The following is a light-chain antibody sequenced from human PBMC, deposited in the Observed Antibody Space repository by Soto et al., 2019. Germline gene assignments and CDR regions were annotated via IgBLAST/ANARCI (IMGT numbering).Light chain of an antibody. Sequence: QSVLTQPASVSGSPGQSITISCTGTSGDVGGYNFVSWYQQHPGKAPRLIIYEVSSRPSGVSYRFSGSKSGNTASLTISGLQAEDEADYYCSSYTLRNTLVLFGGGTQLTVL. CDR1: SGDVGGYNF. V-gene: IGLV2-14*01. CDR2: EVS. CDR3: SSYTLRNTLVL. J-gene: IGLJ7*01.